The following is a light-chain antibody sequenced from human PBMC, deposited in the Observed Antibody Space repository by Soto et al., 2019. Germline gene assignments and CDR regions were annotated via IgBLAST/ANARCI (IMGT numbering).Light chain of an antibody. J-gene: IGKJ1*01. CDR2: SAS. V-gene: IGKV1-12*01. Sequence: DIQMTQSSSSVSASVGDRVTITCRASQGISTWLAWYQQKPGKAPKLLVHSASTLQSGVPSRFSGSGSGTNFTLTITSLQPEDFATFYCQQASRFPWTFGQGTTVENK. CDR1: QGISTW. CDR3: QQASRFPWT.